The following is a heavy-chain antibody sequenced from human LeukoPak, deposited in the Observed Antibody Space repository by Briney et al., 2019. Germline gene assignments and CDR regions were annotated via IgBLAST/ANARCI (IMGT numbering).Heavy chain of an antibody. J-gene: IGHJ5*02. CDR1: GFTYSNSD. CDR2: IGGSGSST. CDR3: AKSRLTPHP. V-gene: IGHV3-23*01. Sequence: GGSLRLSCAASGFTYSNSDMSWARQAPGKGLEWVSAIGGSGSSTFYADSVKGRFTVSRDNSKNTLYLQMSSLRAEDTAVYYCAKSRLTPHPWGQGTLVTVSS. D-gene: IGHD1-14*01.